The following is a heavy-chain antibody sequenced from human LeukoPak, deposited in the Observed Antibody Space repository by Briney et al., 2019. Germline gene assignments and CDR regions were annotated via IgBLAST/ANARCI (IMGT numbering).Heavy chain of an antibody. V-gene: IGHV1-69*01. D-gene: IGHD3-22*01. J-gene: IGHJ4*02. Sequence: ASVKVSCKASGGTFSSYVIRWMRQAPGQGPEWMRGIIPIFVQGRVTITADGFTSTAYMELRSLRSDDTAVYYCARDYYDSSGYFDYWGQGTLVIVSS. CDR2: IIPIF. CDR1: GGTFSSYV. CDR3: ARDYYDSSGYFDY.